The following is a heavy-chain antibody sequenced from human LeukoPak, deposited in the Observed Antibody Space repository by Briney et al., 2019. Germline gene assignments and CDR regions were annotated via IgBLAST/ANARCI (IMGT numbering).Heavy chain of an antibody. V-gene: IGHV3-74*01. Sequence: GGSLRLSCGGSGFTFSTYWMHWVRQAPGKGLVWVSGINNDGSGTSYADSVKGRFTISRDNAKNTLYLQMNSLRVEDTAVYYCARGRTIAVPGIAYWGQGTPVTVPS. D-gene: IGHD6-19*01. CDR2: INNDGSGT. J-gene: IGHJ4*02. CDR3: ARGRTIAVPGIAY. CDR1: GFTFSTYW.